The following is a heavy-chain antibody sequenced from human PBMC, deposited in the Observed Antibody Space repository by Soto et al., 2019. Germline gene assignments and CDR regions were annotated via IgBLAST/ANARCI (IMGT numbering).Heavy chain of an antibody. V-gene: IGHV3-9*01. D-gene: IGHD6-6*01. CDR2: ISWNSGTI. J-gene: IGHJ4*02. CDR3: AKDIAARPPYYCDY. CDR1: GFTFDDYA. Sequence: PGGSLRLSCAASGFTFDDYAMHWVRQAPGKGLEWVSGISWNSGTIAYADSVEGRFTISRDNAKNSLYLQMNSLRAEDTALYYCAKDIAARPPYYCDYWGQGTLVTVSS.